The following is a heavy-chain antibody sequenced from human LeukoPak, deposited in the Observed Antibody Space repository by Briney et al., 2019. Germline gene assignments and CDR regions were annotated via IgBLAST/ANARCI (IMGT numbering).Heavy chain of an antibody. V-gene: IGHV4-30-4*01. J-gene: IGHJ3*02. CDR2: IYYSGST. CDR3: ARPGYGSGTYGAFDI. CDR1: GGSISSGDYY. Sequence: PSETLSLTCTVSGGSISSGDYYWSWIRQPPGKGLEWIGYIYYSGSTYYNPSLKSRVTISVDTSKNQFSLKLSSLTAADTAVYYCARPGYGSGTYGAFDIWGQGTMVTVSS. D-gene: IGHD3-10*01.